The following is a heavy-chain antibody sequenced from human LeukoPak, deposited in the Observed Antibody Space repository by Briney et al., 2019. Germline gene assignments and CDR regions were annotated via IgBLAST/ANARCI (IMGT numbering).Heavy chain of an antibody. CDR1: GGSIRSYY. V-gene: IGHV4-59*12. Sequence: SETLSLTCTVSGGSIRSYYWSWIRQPPGKGLEWIGSIYYSGSTYYNPSLKSRVTISVDTSKNQFSLKLSSVTAADTAVYYCARESGSSWYVDYWGQGTLVTVSS. D-gene: IGHD2-15*01. CDR2: IYYSGST. CDR3: ARESGSSWYVDY. J-gene: IGHJ4*02.